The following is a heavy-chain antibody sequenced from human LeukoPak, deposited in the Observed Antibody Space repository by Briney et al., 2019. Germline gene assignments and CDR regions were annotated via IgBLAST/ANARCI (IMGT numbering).Heavy chain of an antibody. D-gene: IGHD2-15*01. Sequence: GGSLRLSCAASGFGFGNYAMHWVRQAPGKGLEWVSYISSSGSTIYYADSVKGRFTISRDKSKNTLYLQMNSLRAEDTAVYYCARAPGLLTVDYWGQGTLVTVSS. CDR3: ARAPGLLTVDY. CDR1: GFGFGNYA. V-gene: IGHV3-48*03. CDR2: ISSSGSTI. J-gene: IGHJ4*02.